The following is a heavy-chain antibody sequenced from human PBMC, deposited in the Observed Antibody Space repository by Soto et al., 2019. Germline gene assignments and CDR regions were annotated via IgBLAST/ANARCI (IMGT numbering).Heavy chain of an antibody. V-gene: IGHV4-39*01. CDR1: GGSIGSDHYY. D-gene: IGHD2-15*01. CDR3: ASHRIVVVVSPSPSGFDS. Sequence: QLQLQQSGPGLVKPSETLSLTCPVSGGSIGSDHYYWGWIRQSPGKGLEWIASIYYSGDTYFNPSLRSRVSISVDTSKNQFSLNVTSMTAADTAIYFCASHRIVVVVSPSPSGFDSWAQGTLVPVSS. J-gene: IGHJ4*02. CDR2: IYYSGDT.